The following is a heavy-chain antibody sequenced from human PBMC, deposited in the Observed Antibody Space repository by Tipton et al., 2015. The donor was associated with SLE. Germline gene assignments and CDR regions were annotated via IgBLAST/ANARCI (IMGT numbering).Heavy chain of an antibody. CDR3: ARDVDSSSWYGGGDY. CDR2: INHSGST. J-gene: IGHJ4*02. D-gene: IGHD6-13*01. CDR1: GGSISSGGYY. Sequence: TLSLTCTVSGGSISSGGYYWSWIRQPPGKGLEWIGEINHSGSTNYNPSLKSRVTISVDTSKNQFSLKLSSVTAADTAVYYCARDVDSSSWYGGGDYWGQGTLVTVSS. V-gene: IGHV4-39*07.